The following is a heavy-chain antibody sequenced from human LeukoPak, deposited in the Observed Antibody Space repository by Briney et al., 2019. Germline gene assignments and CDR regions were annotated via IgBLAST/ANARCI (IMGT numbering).Heavy chain of an antibody. V-gene: IGHV1-18*01. CDR3: ARVKALYCSSTSCYRGAFDI. J-gene: IGHJ3*02. CDR1: GYTFTSYG. CDR2: ISAYNGNT. Sequence: GASVKVSCKAFGYTFTSYGISWVRQAPGQGLEWMGWISAYNGNTNYAQKLQGRVTMTTDTSTSTAYMELRSLRSDDTAVYYCARVKALYCSSTSCYRGAFDIWGQGTMVTVSS. D-gene: IGHD2-2*02.